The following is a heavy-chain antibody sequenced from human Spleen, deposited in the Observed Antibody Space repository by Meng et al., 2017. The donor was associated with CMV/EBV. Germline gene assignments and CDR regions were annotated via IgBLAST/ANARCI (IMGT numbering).Heavy chain of an antibody. CDR3: ARIFPSDYYKYDMDV. J-gene: IGHJ6*02. D-gene: IGHD3-3*01. V-gene: IGHV4-59*01. CDR1: GGPISNYY. CDR2: VFSPRTT. Sequence: SETLSLTCAVSGGPISNYYWSWIRQPPGKRLEWIGYVFSPRTTNYNPSLKTRVIMSVDTSRNQFSLILNSVSAADTAVYYCARIFPSDYYKYDMDVWGQGTTVTVSS.